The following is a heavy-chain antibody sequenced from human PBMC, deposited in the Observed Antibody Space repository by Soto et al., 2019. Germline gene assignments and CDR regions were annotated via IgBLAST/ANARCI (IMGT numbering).Heavy chain of an antibody. V-gene: IGHV1-46*01. CDR1: GYTFTSYY. D-gene: IGHD1-26*01. Sequence: QVQLVQSGAEVKKPGASVKVSCKASGYTFTSYYMHWVRQAPGQGLEWMGIINPSGGTTTYAQKFQGRVTMTRDTSTSTVYLELSSRTSEDTAVYYCARGTEMSSGSYYRGYDAFDIWGQGTMVTV. CDR3: ARGTEMSSGSYYRGYDAFDI. CDR2: INPSGGTT. J-gene: IGHJ3*02.